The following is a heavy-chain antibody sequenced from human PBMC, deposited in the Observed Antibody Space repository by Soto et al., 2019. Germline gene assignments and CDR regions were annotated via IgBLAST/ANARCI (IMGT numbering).Heavy chain of an antibody. V-gene: IGHV3-48*01. D-gene: IGHD5-12*01. CDR3: ARDRGYTGYDFAY. J-gene: IGHJ4*02. CDR1: GFTFSRYA. Sequence: EVQLVESGGGLVQPGGSLRLSCAASGFTFSRYAMNWVRQAPGKGLEWVSYINHDSGTIYYADSVKGRFTISRDNANNVLSLQMNSLRAEETAVYNCARDRGYTGYDFAYWGQGNLVTVSS. CDR2: INHDSGTI.